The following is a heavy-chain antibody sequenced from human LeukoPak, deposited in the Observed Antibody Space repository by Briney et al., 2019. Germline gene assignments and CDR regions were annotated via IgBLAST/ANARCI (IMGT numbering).Heavy chain of an antibody. Sequence: TGGSLRLSCAPSGFTFSSFGMNWVRQPPGKGLEWVSTITNTGGSSYYADSVKGRFTISRDNSKNTLFLQMNSLTAEDTAVYYCAKRVRCGSGNYHFDHWGQGTLVTVSS. J-gene: IGHJ4*02. CDR2: ITNTGGSS. D-gene: IGHD3-10*01. CDR1: GFTFSSFG. CDR3: AKRVRCGSGNYHFDH. V-gene: IGHV3-23*01.